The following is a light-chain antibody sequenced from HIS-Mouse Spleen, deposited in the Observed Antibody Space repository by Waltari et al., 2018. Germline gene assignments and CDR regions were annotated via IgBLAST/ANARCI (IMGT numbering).Light chain of an antibody. CDR3: CSYAGSFWV. Sequence: SALTQPRSVSGSPGPSVTISCPGTSSAVGGYHYVSWYQQHPGKAPKLMIYDVSKRPSGVPDRFSGSKSGNTASLTISGLQAEDEADYYCCSYAGSFWVFGGGTKLTVL. CDR1: SSAVGGYHY. V-gene: IGLV2-11*01. J-gene: IGLJ3*02. CDR2: DVS.